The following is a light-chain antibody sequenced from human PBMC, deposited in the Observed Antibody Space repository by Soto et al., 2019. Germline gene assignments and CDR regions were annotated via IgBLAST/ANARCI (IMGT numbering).Light chain of an antibody. CDR2: ESI. V-gene: IGLV2-23*01. CDR3: PSYAGSSILVV. Sequence: QSALTQPASVSGSPGQSITISCTGTSSDVGGYNLVSWYQQHPGKAPKLIIYESIKRPSGVSNRFSGSKSGNTASLTVSGHKVEDEVDYSCPSYAGSSILVVFGGGTRLTAL. CDR1: SSDVGGYNL. J-gene: IGLJ2*01.